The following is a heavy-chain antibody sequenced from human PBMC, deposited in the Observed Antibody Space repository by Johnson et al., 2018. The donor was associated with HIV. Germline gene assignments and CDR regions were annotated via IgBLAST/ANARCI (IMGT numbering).Heavy chain of an antibody. CDR1: GFTFSSYA. J-gene: IGHJ3*02. CDR2: ISYDGSNK. D-gene: IGHD1-26*01. Sequence: QVQLVESGGGVVQPGRSLRLSCAASGFTFSSYAMHWVRQAPGKGLEWVAVISYDGSNKYYADSVKGRFTISRDNSKNTLYLQMNSLRAEDTAVYYCARDPRLGSYLGGVAFDIWGQGTMVTVSS. V-gene: IGHV3-30-3*01. CDR3: ARDPRLGSYLGGVAFDI.